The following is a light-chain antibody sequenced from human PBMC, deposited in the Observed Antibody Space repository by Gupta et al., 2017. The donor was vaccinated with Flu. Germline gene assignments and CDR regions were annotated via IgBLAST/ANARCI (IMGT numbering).Light chain of an antibody. Sequence: DRVTITCRASQNINSWLAWYQQKPGKAPKLLIYKASNLQSGVPSRFSGSGSGTEFSLTISSLQPDDFAIYYCHQYNSYSPETFGQGTKLEIK. V-gene: IGKV1-5*03. J-gene: IGKJ2*01. CDR3: HQYNSYSPET. CDR1: QNINSW. CDR2: KAS.